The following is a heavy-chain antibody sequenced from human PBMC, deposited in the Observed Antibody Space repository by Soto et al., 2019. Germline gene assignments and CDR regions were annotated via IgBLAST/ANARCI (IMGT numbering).Heavy chain of an antibody. J-gene: IGHJ3*02. CDR1: GFTFSHYG. Sequence: QVQLVESGGGVVQPGGSLRLSCAASGFTFSHYGMHWVRQAPGKGLEWVEVIWYDGSSEYYADYVKGRFTISRDNLKNTLYLQMNSLRGEDTAVYFCARDRVTLLRGAPDSLDIWGQGTMVTVSS. CDR2: IWYDGSSE. CDR3: ARDRVTLLRGAPDSLDI. D-gene: IGHD3-10*01. V-gene: IGHV3-33*01.